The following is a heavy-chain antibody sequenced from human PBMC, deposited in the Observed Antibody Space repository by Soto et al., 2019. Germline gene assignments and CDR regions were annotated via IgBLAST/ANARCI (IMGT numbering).Heavy chain of an antibody. CDR2: ISSSSSYI. J-gene: IGHJ3*02. V-gene: IGHV3-21*01. Sequence: PGGSLRLSCAASGFTFSSYSMSWVRQAPGKGLEWVSSISSSSSYIYYADSVKGRFTISRDKAKNSLYLQMNSLRAEDTAVYYCARDGDYVWGSYRWSDAFDIWGQGTMVTVSS. CDR1: GFTFSSYS. CDR3: ARDGDYVWGSYRWSDAFDI. D-gene: IGHD3-16*02.